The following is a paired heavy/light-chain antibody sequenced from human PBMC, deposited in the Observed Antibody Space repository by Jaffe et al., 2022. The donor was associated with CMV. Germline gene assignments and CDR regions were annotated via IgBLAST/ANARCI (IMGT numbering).Light chain of an antibody. Sequence: SYELTQPPSVSVSPGQTARITCSGEALPKRFAYWYQQKPGQAPVLVIYKDTERPSGIPERFSGSSSGTMVTLTISGVQAEDEADYYCQSIDNSDARVIFGGGTKVTVL. V-gene: IGLV3-25*03. CDR1: ALPKRF. CDR2: KDT. J-gene: IGLJ2*01. CDR3: QSIDNSDARVI.
Heavy chain of an antibody. Sequence: EVQLVESGGGFVQPGGSLRLSCAASGFPFSLYWMHWVRQAPGKGLVWVSRIDSDGSTTNYADSVKGRFAISRDNTKNTLYLQMNSLRVEDTAVYYCARGDFGFWWPGGHWGRGALVSVSS. V-gene: IGHV3-74*01. CDR3: ARGDFGFWWPGGH. CDR1: GFPFSLYW. CDR2: IDSDGSTT. J-gene: IGHJ4*02. D-gene: IGHD3-3*01.